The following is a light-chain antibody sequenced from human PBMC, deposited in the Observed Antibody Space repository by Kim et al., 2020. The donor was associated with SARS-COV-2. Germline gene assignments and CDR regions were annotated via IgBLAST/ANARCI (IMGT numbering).Light chain of an antibody. V-gene: IGLV3-25*03. J-gene: IGLJ2*01. CDR1: ALPKQY. CDR3: QSADSSGTIQV. Sequence: SPGQTARITCSGDALPKQYAYWYQQKPGQAPVLVIYKDSERPSGIPERFSGSSSGTTVTLTISGVQAEDEADYYCQSADSSGTIQVFGGGTQLTVL. CDR2: KDS.